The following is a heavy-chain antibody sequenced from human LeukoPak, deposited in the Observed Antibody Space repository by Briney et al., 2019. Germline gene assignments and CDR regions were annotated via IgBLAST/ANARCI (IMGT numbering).Heavy chain of an antibody. CDR1: GYTFTSYG. Sequence: ASVKVSCKASGYTFTSYGISWVRQAPGQGLEWMGWISAYNGNTNYAQKLRGRVTMTTDTSTSSAYMELRSLRSDDTAVYYCAREVVKRIAVAGTRADYWGQGTLVTVSS. CDR3: AREVVKRIAVAGTRADY. CDR2: ISAYNGNT. D-gene: IGHD6-19*01. J-gene: IGHJ4*02. V-gene: IGHV1-18*01.